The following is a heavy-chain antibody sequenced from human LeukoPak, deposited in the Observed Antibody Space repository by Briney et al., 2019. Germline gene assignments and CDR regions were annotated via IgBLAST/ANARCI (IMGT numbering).Heavy chain of an antibody. Sequence: GGSLRLSCAASGFTSSSYWMSWLRQAPGKGLEWVANIKQDGSEKYYVDSVKGRFTISRDNAKNSLYLQMNSLRAEDTAVYYCARFFGGARPGSPYDYWGQGTLVTVSS. CDR2: IKQDGSEK. J-gene: IGHJ4*02. D-gene: IGHD3-3*01. CDR1: GFTSSSYW. CDR3: ARFFGGARPGSPYDY. V-gene: IGHV3-7*01.